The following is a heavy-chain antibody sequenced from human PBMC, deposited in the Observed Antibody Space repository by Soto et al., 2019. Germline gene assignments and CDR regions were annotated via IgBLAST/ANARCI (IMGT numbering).Heavy chain of an antibody. CDR2: ISAYNGNT. CDR1: GYTFTSYG. J-gene: IGHJ2*01. CDR3: ARDAGYGDPQWYLDL. Sequence: QVQLVQYGAEVKMPGASVKVSCKASGYTFTSYGISWVRQAPGQGLEWMGWISAYNGNTNYAQKLQGRVTMTTVTSTSTAYMELRSLRSDDTAVYYCARDAGYGDPQWYLDLWGRGTLVTVSS. V-gene: IGHV1-18*01. D-gene: IGHD4-17*01.